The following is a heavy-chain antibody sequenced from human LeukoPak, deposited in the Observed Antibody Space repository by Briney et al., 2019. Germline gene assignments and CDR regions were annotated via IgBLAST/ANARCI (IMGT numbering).Heavy chain of an antibody. J-gene: IGHJ4*02. CDR1: GYTFTGYY. CDR3: ATQGAARRHLSNFDY. Sequence: ASVKVSCKASGYTFTGYYMHWVRQAPGQGLEWMGWINPNSGGTNYAQKFQGRVTMTRDTSISTAYMELSRLRSDDTAVYYCATQGAARRHLSNFDYCGQGTLVTVSS. D-gene: IGHD6-6*01. V-gene: IGHV1-2*02. CDR2: INPNSGGT.